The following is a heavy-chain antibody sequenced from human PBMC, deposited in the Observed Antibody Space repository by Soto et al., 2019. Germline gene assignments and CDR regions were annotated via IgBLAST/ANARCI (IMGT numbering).Heavy chain of an antibody. V-gene: IGHV1-18*01. CDR2: ISAHNSNT. D-gene: IGHD1-1*01. J-gene: IGHJ4*02. CDR3: ARGRYGDY. Sequence: QVHLVQSGAEVKKPGASVKVSCQGSGYAFTTYGITWVRQAPGQGLEWMGWISAHNSNTNYAQKRQGRVTVTRDTSTSTAYMELRSLRYDDTAVYYCARGRYGDYWGQGALVTVSS. CDR1: GYAFTTYG.